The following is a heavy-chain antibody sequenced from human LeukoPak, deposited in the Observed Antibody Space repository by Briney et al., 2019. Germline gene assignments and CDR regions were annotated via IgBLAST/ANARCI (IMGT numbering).Heavy chain of an antibody. J-gene: IGHJ5*02. CDR3: AQSWFDP. CDR2: IIPILGIA. V-gene: IGHV1-69*02. Sequence: ASVKVSCKASGYTFTGYYMHWVRQAPGQGLEWMGRIIPILGIANYAQKFQGRVTITADKSTSTAYMELSSLRSEDTAVYYCAQSWFDPWGQGTLVTVSS. CDR1: GYTFTGYY.